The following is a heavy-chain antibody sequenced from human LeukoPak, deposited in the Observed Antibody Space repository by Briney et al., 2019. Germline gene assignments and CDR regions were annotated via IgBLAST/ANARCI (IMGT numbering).Heavy chain of an antibody. J-gene: IGHJ4*02. Sequence: PGGSLRLSCAASGFTVSSNYMSWVRQAPGKGLEWVSVIYSGGSTYCADSVKGRFTISRDNSKNTLYLQMNSLRAEDTAVYYCARSFYGSGSPFDYWGQGTLVTVSS. CDR2: IYSGGST. CDR3: ARSFYGSGSPFDY. V-gene: IGHV3-53*01. CDR1: GFTVSSNY. D-gene: IGHD3-10*01.